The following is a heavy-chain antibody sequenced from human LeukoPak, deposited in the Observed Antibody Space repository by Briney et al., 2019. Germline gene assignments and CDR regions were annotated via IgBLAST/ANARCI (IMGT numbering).Heavy chain of an antibody. J-gene: IGHJ5*02. Sequence: GGSLRLSCAASGFTFSSYWMSWVRQAPGKGLEWVANIKQDGSEKYYVDSVKGRFTISRDNSKNTLYLQMNSLRAEDTAVYYCAKGPAYDSSGYYRAWGQGTLVTVSS. V-gene: IGHV3-7*01. D-gene: IGHD3-22*01. CDR3: AKGPAYDSSGYYRA. CDR1: GFTFSSYW. CDR2: IKQDGSEK.